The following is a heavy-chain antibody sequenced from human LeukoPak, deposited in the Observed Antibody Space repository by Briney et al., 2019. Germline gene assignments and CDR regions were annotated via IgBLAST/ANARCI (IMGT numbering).Heavy chain of an antibody. CDR3: ARGGLRAYYFDY. D-gene: IGHD1-26*01. J-gene: IGHJ4*02. Sequence: SETLSLTCTVSGGSISSYYWSWIRQPPGKGLEWIGYIYYSGSTNYNPSLKSRVTISVDTSKNQFSLKLSSVTAADTAVYYCARGGLRAYYFDYWGQGTLVTVSS. CDR1: GGSISSYY. CDR2: IYYSGST. V-gene: IGHV4-59*01.